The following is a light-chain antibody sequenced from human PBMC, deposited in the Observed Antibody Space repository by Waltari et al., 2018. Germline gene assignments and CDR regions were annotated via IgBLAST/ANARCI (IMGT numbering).Light chain of an antibody. J-gene: IGLJ2*01. CDR2: QDS. V-gene: IGLV3-1*01. CDR1: KLGNKY. CDR3: QAWDSITVV. Sequence: SYELTQPPSVSVSPGQTASITCSGDKLGNKYACWYQQKPGQSPVLVIYQDSRRPEGIPERFSGSNSGNTATLTISGTQAMDEADYFCQAWDSITVVFGGGTKLTVL.